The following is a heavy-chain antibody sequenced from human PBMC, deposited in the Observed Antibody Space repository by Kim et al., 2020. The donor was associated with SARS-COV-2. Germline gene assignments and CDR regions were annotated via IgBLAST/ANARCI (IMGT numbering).Heavy chain of an antibody. V-gene: IGHV3-66*01. Sequence: GGSLRLSCAASGFTVSSNYMSWVRQAPGKGLEWVSVIYSGGSTYYADSVKGRFTISRDNSKNTLYLQMNSLRAEDTAVYYCASPLPRPPALRIAARPDAFDIWGQGTMVTVSS. CDR3: ASPLPRPPALRIAARPDAFDI. CDR1: GFTVSSNY. D-gene: IGHD6-6*01. CDR2: IYSGGST. J-gene: IGHJ3*02.